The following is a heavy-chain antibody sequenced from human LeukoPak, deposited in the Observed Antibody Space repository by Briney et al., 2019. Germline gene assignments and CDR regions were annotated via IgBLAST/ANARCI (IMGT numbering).Heavy chain of an antibody. CDR3: AKDQRSYWYFDL. V-gene: IGHV3-9*01. CDR2: ISWNSGSM. J-gene: IGHJ2*01. CDR1: GFTFSSYG. Sequence: GGSLRLSCAASGFTFSSYGMHWVRQAPGKGLEWVSGISWNSGSMGYADSVKGRFTISRDNSKNTLYLQMNSLRAEDTAVYYCAKDQRSYWYFDLWGRGTLVTVSS.